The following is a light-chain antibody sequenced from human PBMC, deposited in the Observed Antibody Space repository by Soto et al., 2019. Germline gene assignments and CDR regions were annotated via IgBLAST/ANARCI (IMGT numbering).Light chain of an antibody. CDR2: GAS. J-gene: IGKJ5*01. Sequence: EIVITQSPATLSVSPGERATLSFRASQSVSSNLAWYQQKPGQAPRLLIYGASSRATGIPARFSGSGSGTDFTLTISRLQPEDFAVYYCQQYGSPPITFGQGTRLEI. V-gene: IGKV3D-15*01. CDR1: QSVSSN. CDR3: QQYGSPPIT.